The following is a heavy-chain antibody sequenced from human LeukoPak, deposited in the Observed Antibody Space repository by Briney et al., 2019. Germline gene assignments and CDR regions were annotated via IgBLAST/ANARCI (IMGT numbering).Heavy chain of an antibody. J-gene: IGHJ3*02. Sequence: GGSLRLSCAASGSTFSSYGMHWVRQAPGKGLEWVSGISGSDGSTNYADSVKGRFTISRENSKNTLYLQMNSLRAEDTAVYYCTRELEVDDAFDIWGQGTMVTVSS. CDR3: TRELEVDDAFDI. CDR1: GSTFSSYG. D-gene: IGHD3-22*01. CDR2: ISGSDGST. V-gene: IGHV3-NL1*01.